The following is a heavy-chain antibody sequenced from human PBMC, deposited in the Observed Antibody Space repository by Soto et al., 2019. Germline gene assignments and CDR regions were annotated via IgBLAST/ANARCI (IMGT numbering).Heavy chain of an antibody. D-gene: IGHD3-3*01. Sequence: SETLSLTCTVSGVSISSSSYYWGWIRQPPGKGLEWIGSIYYSGSTYYNPSLKSRVTISVDTSKNQFSLKLSSVTAADTAVYYCARLLYDFWSGYYNRWFDPWGQGTLVTVSS. J-gene: IGHJ5*02. CDR3: ARLLYDFWSGYYNRWFDP. CDR1: GVSISSSSYY. V-gene: IGHV4-39*01. CDR2: IYYSGST.